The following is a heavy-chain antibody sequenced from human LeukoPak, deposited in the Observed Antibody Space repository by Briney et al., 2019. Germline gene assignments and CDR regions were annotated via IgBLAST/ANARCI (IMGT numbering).Heavy chain of an antibody. J-gene: IGHJ4*02. D-gene: IGHD4-23*01. CDR1: GGSFSGYY. Sequence: SETLSLTCAVYGGSFSGYYWSWIRQPPGKGLEWIGEINHSGSTNYDPSLKSRVTISVDTSKNQFSLKLSSVTAADTAVYYCARGARKGDDYGGFFDYWGQGTLVTVSS. CDR3: ARGARKGDDYGGFFDY. CDR2: INHSGST. V-gene: IGHV4-34*01.